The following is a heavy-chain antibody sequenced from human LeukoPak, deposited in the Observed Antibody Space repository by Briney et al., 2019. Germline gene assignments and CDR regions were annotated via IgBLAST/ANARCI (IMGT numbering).Heavy chain of an antibody. V-gene: IGHV3-7*01. CDR1: GFTLSSYW. D-gene: IGHD3-10*01. Sequence: GGSLRLSCAASGFTLSSYWMSWVRQAPGKGLEWVANIKQDGSEKYYVDSVKGRFTISRDNAKNSLYLQMNSLRADDTAVYYCAIAYEGRWFVELYDYWGQGTRVTVSS. CDR3: AIAYEGRWFVELYDY. J-gene: IGHJ4*02. CDR2: IKQDGSEK.